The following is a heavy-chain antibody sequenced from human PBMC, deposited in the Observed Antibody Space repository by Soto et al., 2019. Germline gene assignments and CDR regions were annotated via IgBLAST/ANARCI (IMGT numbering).Heavy chain of an antibody. J-gene: IGHJ6*01. CDR2: INSDGSST. Sequence: EVQLVESGGGLVQPGGSLSLSCAASGFTFSSYWMHWVRQAPGKGLVWVSRINSDGSSTSYAGSVKGRFNISRDNAKNTQHLQMTSQKAEHNAVYDCTRVSQAPSTVTRSVPYYDYYGMDVWGQGSTVTVSS. CDR3: TRVSQAPSTVTRSVPYYDYYGMDV. CDR1: GFTFSSYW. D-gene: IGHD4-4*01. V-gene: IGHV3-74*01.